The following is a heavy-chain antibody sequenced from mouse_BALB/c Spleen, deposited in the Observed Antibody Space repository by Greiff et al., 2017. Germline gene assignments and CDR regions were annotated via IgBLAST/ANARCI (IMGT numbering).Heavy chain of an antibody. J-gene: IGHJ1*01. CDR2: ILPGSGST. D-gene: IGHD2-3*01. V-gene: IGHV1-9*01. CDR1: GYTFSSYW. Sequence: QVQLQQSGAELMKPGASVKISCKATGYTFSSYWIELVKQRPGHGLEWIGEILPGSGSTNYNEKFKGKATFTADTSSNTAYMQLSSLTSEDSAVYYCARRSYDGYPYWYFDVWGAGTTVTVSS. CDR3: ARRSYDGYPYWYFDV.